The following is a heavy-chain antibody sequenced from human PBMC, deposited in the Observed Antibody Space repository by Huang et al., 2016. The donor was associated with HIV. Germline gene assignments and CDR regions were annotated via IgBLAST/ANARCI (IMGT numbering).Heavy chain of an antibody. V-gene: IGHV5-51*01. D-gene: IGHD6-6*01. Sequence: VQLVQSGAEVKKPGESLKISCKGSGYSFSSYWIAGVRPMPGKGREWMGLIFADDSDTTYSPAFEGQVTISADKSIGTAYLQWSSLKASDTAMYYCARRFSSSSGYFDYWGQGSLVTVSS. CDR3: ARRFSSSSGYFDY. J-gene: IGHJ4*02. CDR1: GYSFSSYW. CDR2: IFADDSDT.